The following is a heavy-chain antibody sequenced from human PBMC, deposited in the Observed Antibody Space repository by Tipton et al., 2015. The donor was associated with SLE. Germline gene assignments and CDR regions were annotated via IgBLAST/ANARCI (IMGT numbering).Heavy chain of an antibody. CDR3: ARGGFGYDYIWGSYRTVHWFDP. CDR2: IYTSGST. J-gene: IGHJ5*02. D-gene: IGHD3-16*02. V-gene: IGHV4-61*09. Sequence: TLSLTCTVSGGSISSGSYYWSWIRQPAGKGLEWFGHIYTSGSTNYNPSLQSRGTISVDTSKNQFSLKLSSVTAADTAVYYCARGGFGYDYIWGSYRTVHWFDPWGQGTLVTVSS. CDR1: GGSISSGSYY.